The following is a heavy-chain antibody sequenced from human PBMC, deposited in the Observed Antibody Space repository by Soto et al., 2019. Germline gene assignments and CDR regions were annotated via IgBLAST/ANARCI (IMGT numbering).Heavy chain of an antibody. CDR1: GGSISSGGYY. D-gene: IGHD3-10*01. V-gene: IGHV4-31*03. CDR2: FYYSGST. Sequence: QVQLQESGPGLVKPSQTLSLTCTVSGGSISSGGYYWSWIRQHPGKGLEWIGYFYYSGSTYYNPSLKSRVTISVDTSKNQCALKLRSVTAADTAVYYGARDGSGPGGCDYWGQGTLVTVSS. J-gene: IGHJ4*02. CDR3: ARDGSGPGGCDY.